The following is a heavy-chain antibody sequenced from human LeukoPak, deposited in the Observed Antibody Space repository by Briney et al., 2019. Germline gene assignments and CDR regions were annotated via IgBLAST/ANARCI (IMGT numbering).Heavy chain of an antibody. J-gene: IGHJ4*02. Sequence: SETLSLTCTVTGYSLSTGFYWGWIRQPPGKGLEWIGSVYHSGSTYYNPSLKSRVTISVDTSKNQFSLRLSSVTAADTAYYFCARGSGYNFSDYWGQGTLVTVSS. CDR3: ARGSGYNFSDY. D-gene: IGHD5-12*01. V-gene: IGHV4-38-2*02. CDR1: GYSLSTGFY. CDR2: VYHSGST.